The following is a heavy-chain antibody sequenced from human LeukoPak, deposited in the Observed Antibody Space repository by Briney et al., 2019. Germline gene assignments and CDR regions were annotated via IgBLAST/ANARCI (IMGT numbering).Heavy chain of an antibody. V-gene: IGHV3-7*03. Sequence: PGGSLRLSCAASGLTFSNYWMSWVRQAPGKGLEWVANIKEDGSEKYYVDSMKGRFTISRDNAKNSLYLQMSSLRVEDTAVYYCARVGGTYVFDIWGQGTMVTVSS. J-gene: IGHJ3*02. D-gene: IGHD1-26*01. CDR1: GLTFSNYW. CDR3: ARVGGTYVFDI. CDR2: IKEDGSEK.